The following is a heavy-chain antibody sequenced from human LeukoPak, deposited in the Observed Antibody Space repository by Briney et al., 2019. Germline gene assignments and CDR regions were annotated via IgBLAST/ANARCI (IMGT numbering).Heavy chain of an antibody. D-gene: IGHD3-10*01. J-gene: IGHJ5*02. CDR3: ARGVEYYYAEVLFWFDP. Sequence: WASVKVSCTASGYTFTSYYMHWVRQAPGQGLEWMGIINPSGGSTSYAQKFQGRVTMTRDTSTSTVYMELSSLRSEDTAVYYCARGVEYYYAEVLFWFDPWGQGTLVTVSS. V-gene: IGHV1-46*01. CDR1: GYTFTSYY. CDR2: INPSGGST.